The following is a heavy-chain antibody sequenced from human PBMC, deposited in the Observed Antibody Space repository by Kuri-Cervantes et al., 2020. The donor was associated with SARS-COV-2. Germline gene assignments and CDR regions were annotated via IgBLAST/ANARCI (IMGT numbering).Heavy chain of an antibody. J-gene: IGHJ4*02. V-gene: IGHV3-21*01. CDR3: AREEGGELGEAFDY. Sequence: GESLKISCAASGFTFSGYSMNWIRQAPGKGLEWVASIDSSSYYIYHADSVKSRLTISRDNAKTSLYLQMNSLKPEDTAVYYCAREEGGELGEAFDYWGQGALVTVSS. D-gene: IGHD7-27*01. CDR1: GFTFSGYS. CDR2: IDSSSYYI.